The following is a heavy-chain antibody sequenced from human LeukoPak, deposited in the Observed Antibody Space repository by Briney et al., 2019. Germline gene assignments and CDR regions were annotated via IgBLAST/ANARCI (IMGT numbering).Heavy chain of an antibody. V-gene: IGHV1-18*03. CDR3: ARESGWFGEFRFYYFDY. Sequence: ASVKVSCKASGYTFTSYGISWVRQAPGQGLEWMGWISAYNGNTNYAQQKLQGRVTMTTDTSTSTAYMELRSLRSEDMAVYYCARESGWFGEFRFYYFDYWGQGTLVTVSS. J-gene: IGHJ4*02. CDR2: ISAYNGNT. D-gene: IGHD3-10*01. CDR1: GYTFTSYG.